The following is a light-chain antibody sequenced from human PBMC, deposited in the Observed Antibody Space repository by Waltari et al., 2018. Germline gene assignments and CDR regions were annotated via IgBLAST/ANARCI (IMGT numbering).Light chain of an antibody. J-gene: IGLJ3*02. V-gene: IGLV2-14*01. CDR2: DVS. Sequence: QSALTQPASVSGSPGQSLTISCTGTSSDVGGYNYVSSYQQHPGKAPKLMIDDVSNRPSGVSNRFSGSKSGNTASLTISGLQAEDEADYYCSSYTSSSTLLFGGGTKLTVL. CDR3: SSYTSSSTLL. CDR1: SSDVGGYNY.